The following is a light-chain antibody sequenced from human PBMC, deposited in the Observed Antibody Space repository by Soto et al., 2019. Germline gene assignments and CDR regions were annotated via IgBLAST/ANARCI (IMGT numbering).Light chain of an antibody. CDR1: QSVSNRY. CDR2: GAS. J-gene: IGKJ1*01. V-gene: IGKV3-20*01. Sequence: EIVLTQSPGTLSLSPGERATLSCWASQSVSNRYLAWYQQKPGQAPRLLIYGASSRATGIPDRFSGSESGTEFTLTISSLQPDDIATYYCQQYTENSGTFGQGTKVDIK. CDR3: QQYTENSGT.